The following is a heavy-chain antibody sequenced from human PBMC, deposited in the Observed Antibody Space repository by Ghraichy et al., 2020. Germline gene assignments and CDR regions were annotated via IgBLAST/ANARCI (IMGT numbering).Heavy chain of an antibody. Sequence: GGSLRLSCAASGFTFSSYAMSWVRQAPGKGLEWVSAISGSGGSTYYADSVKGRFTISRDNSKNTLYLQMNSLRAEDTAVYYCAKANYYDSSGYYGGYWGQGTLVTVSS. D-gene: IGHD3-22*01. CDR1: GFTFSSYA. CDR3: AKANYYDSSGYYGGY. V-gene: IGHV3-23*01. CDR2: ISGSGGST. J-gene: IGHJ4*02.